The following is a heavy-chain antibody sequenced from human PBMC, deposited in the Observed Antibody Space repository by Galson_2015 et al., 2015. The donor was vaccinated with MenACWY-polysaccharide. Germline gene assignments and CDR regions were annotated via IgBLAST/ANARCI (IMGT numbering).Heavy chain of an antibody. CDR1: GFTFNTYA. J-gene: IGHJ4*02. Sequence: SLRLSCAASGFTFNTYAMSWVRQAPGKGLEWVSIIRGSGDNTYYAYSVKGRFTISRDNSKNTLYLQMNSLRAEDTAVYYCAKAAGRVSTNYYSDYWGPGTLVTVSS. D-gene: IGHD4/OR15-4a*01. CDR2: IRGSGDNT. V-gene: IGHV3-23*01. CDR3: AKAAGRVSTNYYSDY.